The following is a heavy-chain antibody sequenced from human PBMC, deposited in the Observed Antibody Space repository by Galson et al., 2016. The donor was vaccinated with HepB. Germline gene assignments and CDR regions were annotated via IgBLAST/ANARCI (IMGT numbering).Heavy chain of an antibody. D-gene: IGHD6-6*01. CDR1: GYTFTGYY. J-gene: IGHJ4*02. CDR3: ARVDDASSSAGDASDY. CDR2: IDTNTGGA. Sequence: SVKVSCKASGYTFTGYYMHWVRQAPGQGLEWVGQIDTNTGGANYAQRFHGRVAMTLDTSISTAYMELRSLISDDTAMYYCARVDDASSSAGDASDYWGQGTLVRVSS. V-gene: IGHV1-2*06.